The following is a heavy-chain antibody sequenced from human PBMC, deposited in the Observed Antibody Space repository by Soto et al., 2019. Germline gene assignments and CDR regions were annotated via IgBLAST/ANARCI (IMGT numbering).Heavy chain of an antibody. CDR1: GFTFSSHS. D-gene: IGHD4-17*01. CDR3: ARDPYSSTTVTIFDY. J-gene: IGHJ4*02. V-gene: IGHV3-48*02. CDR2: ISNSGSNI. Sequence: EVQLVESGGGLVQPGGSLRLSCAASGFTFSSHSMNWVRQAPGKGLEWVSYISNSGSNIYYADSVTGRFTISRDNAKNSLYLQMNSLRDEDTAVYYCARDPYSSTTVTIFDYWGQGTLVTVSS.